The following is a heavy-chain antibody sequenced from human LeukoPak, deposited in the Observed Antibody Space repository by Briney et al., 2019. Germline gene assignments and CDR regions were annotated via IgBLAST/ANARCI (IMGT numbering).Heavy chain of an antibody. CDR1: GFSLSDHS. V-gene: IGHV3-30-3*02. D-gene: IGHD2-2*01. J-gene: IGHJ3*02. Sequence: GGSLRLSCAASGFSLSDHSMHWVRQAPGKGLEWVAVISFDGANKFSADSVKGRFTISRDNSKNTLYLQMNSLRAEDTAVYYCAKPIVVVPAAITPEGAFDIWGQGTMVTVSS. CDR3: AKPIVVVPAAITPEGAFDI. CDR2: ISFDGANK.